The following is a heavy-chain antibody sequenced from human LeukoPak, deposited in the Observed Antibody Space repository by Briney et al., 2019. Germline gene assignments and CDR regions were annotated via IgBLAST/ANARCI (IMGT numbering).Heavy chain of an antibody. D-gene: IGHD3-16*01. V-gene: IGHV5-51*01. CDR2: IYPGDSDT. CDR3: ARVSYDYIWGIIYYFDY. CDR1: GYSFTNYW. Sequence: GESLKIPCKGSGYSFTNYWIGWVRQMPGKGLEWMGIIYPGDSDTRYSPSFQGQVTISADKSISTAYLQWSSLKASDTAMFYCARVSYDYIWGIIYYFDYWGQGTLVTVSS. J-gene: IGHJ4*02.